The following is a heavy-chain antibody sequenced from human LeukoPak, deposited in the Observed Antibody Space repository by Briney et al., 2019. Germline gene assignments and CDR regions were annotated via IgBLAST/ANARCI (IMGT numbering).Heavy chain of an antibody. CDR3: ARENGYYDKDNYYYSYFDY. CDR1: GGTFRTYG. D-gene: IGHD3-22*01. Sequence: GATVKVSCKSSGGTFRTYGLNWVRQAPGRGLEWMGGIVPVFGRPSLAPKFQGRLTITTDEPTSTVYMELRSLRSEDTALYYCARENGYYDKDNYYYSYFDYWGQGTLVTVSS. J-gene: IGHJ4*02. V-gene: IGHV1-69*05. CDR2: IVPVFGRP.